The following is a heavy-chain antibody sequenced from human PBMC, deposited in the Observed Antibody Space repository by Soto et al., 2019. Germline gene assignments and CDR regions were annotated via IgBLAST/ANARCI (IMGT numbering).Heavy chain of an antibody. D-gene: IGHD5-18*01. V-gene: IGHV3-30-3*01. J-gene: IGHJ4*02. CDR3: AHLAGLSHTDEC. CDR2: ISSDGSNR. Sequence: PGWSLRLSCAASGFTFSGYALHWVRQAPGKGLEWVTFISSDGSNRYYADSVKGRFTISRDNSKNKLYLQMNRLRVEDTAIYICAHLAGLSHTDECRGQRTQFTVS. CDR1: GFTFSGYA.